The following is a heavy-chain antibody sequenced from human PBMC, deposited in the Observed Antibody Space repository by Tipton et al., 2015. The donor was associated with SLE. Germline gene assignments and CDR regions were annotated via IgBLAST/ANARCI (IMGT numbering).Heavy chain of an antibody. CDR2: FYSGGST. V-gene: IGHV4-38-2*02. CDR1: GYSISSGYY. Sequence: TLSLTCAVSGYSISSGYYWGWIRQSPGKGLEWIGNFYSGGSTYYNPSLKRRVTISEHTSKKQFSLKLTSVTAADTAVYYCARDRNPIYYYYGMDVWGRGTTVTVSS. J-gene: IGHJ6*02. CDR3: ARDRNPIYYYYGMDV. D-gene: IGHD1-14*01.